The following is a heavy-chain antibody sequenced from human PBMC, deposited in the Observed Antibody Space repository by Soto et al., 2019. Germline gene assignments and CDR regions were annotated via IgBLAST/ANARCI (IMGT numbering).Heavy chain of an antibody. Sequence: ASVKVSCKASGYTFTSYYMHWVRQAPGQGLEWMGIISPSGGSTSYAQKFQGRVTMTRDTSTSTVYMELSSLRSEDTAVYYCARDSSTWNDFDYWGQGTLVTVSS. CDR2: ISPSGGST. J-gene: IGHJ4*02. D-gene: IGHD1-1*01. CDR1: GYTFTSYY. V-gene: IGHV1-46*01. CDR3: ARDSSTWNDFDY.